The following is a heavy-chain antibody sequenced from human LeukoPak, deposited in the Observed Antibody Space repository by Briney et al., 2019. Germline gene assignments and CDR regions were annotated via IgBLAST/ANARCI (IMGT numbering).Heavy chain of an antibody. J-gene: IGHJ4*02. CDR3: ARDIGYSYGHHYFDY. CDR2: IYYSGST. CDR1: GGSITVYY. V-gene: IGHV4-59*01. D-gene: IGHD5-18*01. Sequence: SETLSLTCTVSGGSITVYYWSWIRPPPGKGLEWIGSIYYSGSTNDSPSLKSRVTISVDTSKKQFSLNLGSVTAADTAVYYCARDIGYSYGHHYFDYWGQGTLVSVSS.